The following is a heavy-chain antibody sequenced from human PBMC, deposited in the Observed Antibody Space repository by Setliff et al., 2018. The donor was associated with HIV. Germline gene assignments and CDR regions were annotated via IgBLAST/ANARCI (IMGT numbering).Heavy chain of an antibody. CDR3: ARTMLLPATQPFDY. D-gene: IGHD3-22*01. CDR1: GGSFSDYY. Sequence: SETLSLTCAVYGGSFSDYYWSWVRQPPGKGLEWVGEINHSGSTNYNPSLKSRVSISIDTSKKQLSLKLSSMTAADTAVYYCARTMLLPATQPFDYWGQGTLVTVSS. CDR2: INHSGST. V-gene: IGHV4-34*01. J-gene: IGHJ4*02.